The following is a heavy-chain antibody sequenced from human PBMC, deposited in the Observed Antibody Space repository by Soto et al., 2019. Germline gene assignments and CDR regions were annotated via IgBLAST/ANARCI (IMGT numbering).Heavy chain of an antibody. CDR3: ARQHYNFWSGSYTGSSYFDF. D-gene: IGHD3-3*01. J-gene: IGHJ2*01. CDR2: LYPGDSGT. V-gene: IGHV5-51*01. CDR1: GYQFSDYW. Sequence: GESLTISCQGSGYQFSDYWIGWVRQMPGKGLEWMGILYPGDSGTKYSPSFQGHVTFSVDTSISTAFLQWDSLQASDTAIYYCARQHYNFWSGSYTGSSYFDFWGRGTLVTVSS.